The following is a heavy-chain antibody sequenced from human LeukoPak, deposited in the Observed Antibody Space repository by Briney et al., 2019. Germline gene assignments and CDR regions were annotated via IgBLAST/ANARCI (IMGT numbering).Heavy chain of an antibody. CDR3: VSIRLRTSWFDP. J-gene: IGHJ5*02. CDR1: GYSISSGYY. Sequence: PSETLSLTCTVSGYSISSGYYWGWIRPPPGKWLEWIGEISHSGSTTNYNPSLKSRVTISVDTPKNQFSLQLKSVTAADTAVYYCVSIRLRTSWFDPWGQGTLVTVSS. V-gene: IGHV4-38-2*02. D-gene: IGHD1-7*01. CDR2: ISHSGSTT.